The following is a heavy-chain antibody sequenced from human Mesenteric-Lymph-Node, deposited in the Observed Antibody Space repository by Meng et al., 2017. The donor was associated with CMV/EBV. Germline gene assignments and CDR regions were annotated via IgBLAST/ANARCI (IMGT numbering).Heavy chain of an antibody. D-gene: IGHD3/OR15-3a*01. Sequence: GESLKISCAASAFSFSGYGMHWVRQAPGKGLDWVAFIRYDGNNEYYADSVKGRFTISRDNSKNTLYLQMNSLKPEDTALYYCATQRSTDYYFDYWGQGTLVTVSS. J-gene: IGHJ4*02. CDR3: ATQRSTDYYFDY. CDR2: IRYDGNNE. V-gene: IGHV3-30*02. CDR1: AFSFSGYG.